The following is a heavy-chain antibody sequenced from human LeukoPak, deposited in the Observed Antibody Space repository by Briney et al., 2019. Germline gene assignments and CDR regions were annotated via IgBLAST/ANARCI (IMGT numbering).Heavy chain of an antibody. D-gene: IGHD4-17*01. V-gene: IGHV3-73*01. CDR1: GFTFSGSA. Sequence: GGSLRLSCAASGFTFSGSAIHWVRQASGKGLEWVGRIRSKANSYATAYAASVKGRFSISRDDSKNTAYLQMNSLKTEDTAVYYCIEGHDYGDYEGMFNYWGQGTLVTVSS. J-gene: IGHJ4*02. CDR2: IRSKANSYAT. CDR3: IEGHDYGDYEGMFNY.